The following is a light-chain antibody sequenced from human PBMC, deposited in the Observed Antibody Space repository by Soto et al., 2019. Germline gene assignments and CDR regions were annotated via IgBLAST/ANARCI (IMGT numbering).Light chain of an antibody. CDR1: SSNIGENT. V-gene: IGLV1-44*01. J-gene: IGLJ1*01. CDR3: GTWGDSLNGFV. CDR2: RSN. Sequence: QSVLTQPPSASGTPGQRVTISCSGSSSNIGENTVNWYQQLPGTAPKVLIYRSNERPSGVPDRFSGSKSGTSASLAISGLQAEDGADYYCGTWGDSLNGFVFGTGTKVTVL.